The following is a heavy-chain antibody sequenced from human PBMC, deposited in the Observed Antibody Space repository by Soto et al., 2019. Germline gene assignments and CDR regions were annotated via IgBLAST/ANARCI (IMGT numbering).Heavy chain of an antibody. V-gene: IGHV3-73*01. CDR2: IRSRDSDYAR. CDR1: GFTFSGSV. Sequence: EVQLVESGGGLVHPGGSVKLSCAVSGFTFSGSVMHWVRQAPGKGLEWLGRIRSRDSDYARSYAESVKGRVTISRDDPKNTAYLQVTSLKIEDTALYYCTTYGNSSKGFDYWGQGTLVTVSS. D-gene: IGHD6-6*01. J-gene: IGHJ4*02. CDR3: TTYGNSSKGFDY.